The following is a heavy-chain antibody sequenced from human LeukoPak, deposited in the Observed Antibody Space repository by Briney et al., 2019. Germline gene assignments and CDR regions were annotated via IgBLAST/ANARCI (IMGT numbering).Heavy chain of an antibody. Sequence: SETLSLTCTVSGGSISSYYWSWIRQPAGKGLEWIGRIYTSGSTNYNPSLQSRVTMSVDTSKNQFSLKLSSVTAADTAVYYCASSQWLASYYYCGMDVWGQGTTVTVSS. CDR2: IYTSGST. V-gene: IGHV4-4*07. J-gene: IGHJ6*02. D-gene: IGHD5-12*01. CDR3: ASSQWLASYYYCGMDV. CDR1: GGSISSYY.